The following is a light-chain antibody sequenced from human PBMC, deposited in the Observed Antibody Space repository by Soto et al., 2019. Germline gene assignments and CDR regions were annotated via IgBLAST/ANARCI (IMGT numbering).Light chain of an antibody. V-gene: IGKV3-15*01. Sequence: EMMLTQSPGTLSLSPGDRATLSCRASQSVSSNLAWYQQKPGQAPRLLIYGASTRATGIPARFSGSGSGTEFTLTISSLQSEDFAVYYRQQYNNWPPWTFGQGTKVDIK. J-gene: IGKJ1*01. CDR1: QSVSSN. CDR2: GAS. CDR3: QQYNNWPPWT.